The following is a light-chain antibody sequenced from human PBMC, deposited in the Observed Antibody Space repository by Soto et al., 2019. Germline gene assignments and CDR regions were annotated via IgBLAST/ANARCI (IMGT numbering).Light chain of an antibody. CDR2: TVS. Sequence: DIQMTQSPSSLSASVGDKVTITCRASQIINRYLNWYQQKPGRAPKLLIYTVSVLESGVPARFSGSGSGTDFTLTISSLQSEDFAVYYCQQYNNWPPITFGQGTRLEIK. V-gene: IGKV1-39*01. CDR3: QQYNNWPPIT. J-gene: IGKJ5*01. CDR1: QIINRY.